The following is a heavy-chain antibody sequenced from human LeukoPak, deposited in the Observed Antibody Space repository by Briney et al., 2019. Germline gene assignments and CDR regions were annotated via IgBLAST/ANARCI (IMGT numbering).Heavy chain of an antibody. Sequence: PSETLSLTCAVYGGSFSGYDWSWIRQPPGKGLEWIGEINHSGSTNYNPSLKRRVTISVDTSKNQFSLKLSSVTAADTAVYYCEVEMATKGVYWGEGTLVTVS. V-gene: IGHV4-34*01. J-gene: IGHJ4*02. CDR2: INHSGST. D-gene: IGHD5-24*01. CDR1: GGSFSGYD. CDR3: EVEMATKGVY.